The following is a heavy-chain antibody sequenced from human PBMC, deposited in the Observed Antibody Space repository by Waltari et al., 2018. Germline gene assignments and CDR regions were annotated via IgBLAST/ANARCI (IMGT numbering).Heavy chain of an antibody. V-gene: IGHV5-51*01. CDR1: GYSFTSYW. D-gene: IGHD6-19*01. CDR3: ARPNSVAGRAFDI. J-gene: IGHJ3*02. Sequence: EVQLVQSGAEVKKPGESLKISCKGSGYSFTSYWIGWVRQMPGKGLEWMGVIYPGDPDTRDSPSFQGQVTISADKSISTAYLQWSSLKASDTAMYYCARPNSVAGRAFDIWGQGTMVTVSS. CDR2: IYPGDPDT.